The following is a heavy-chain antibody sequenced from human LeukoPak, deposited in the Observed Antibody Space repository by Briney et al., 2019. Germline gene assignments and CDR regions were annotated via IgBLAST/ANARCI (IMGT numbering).Heavy chain of an antibody. D-gene: IGHD3-3*01. Sequence: SETLSLTCAVYGGSFSGYYWSWIRQHPGKGLEWIGYIYYSGSTYYNPSLKSRVTISVDTSKNQFSLKLSSVTAADTAVYYCARGDFWSGYSDYWGQGTLVTVSS. CDR3: ARGDFWSGYSDY. V-gene: IGHV4-31*11. CDR1: GGSFSGYY. CDR2: IYYSGST. J-gene: IGHJ4*02.